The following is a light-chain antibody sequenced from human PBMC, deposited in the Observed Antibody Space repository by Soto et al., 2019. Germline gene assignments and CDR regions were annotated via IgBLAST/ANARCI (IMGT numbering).Light chain of an antibody. J-gene: IGKJ5*01. CDR3: QQYHYWPPIA. CDR1: QSVNTN. V-gene: IGKV3-15*01. CDR2: GAS. Sequence: IVLTPSPATLSVSQWQRSTLSFSPSQSVNTNLAWYQPIPGQAPRLLIYGASNRATGIPARFSGSGSGTEFALTISSLQSEDFAVYYCQQYHYWPPIAFGQGTRLEI.